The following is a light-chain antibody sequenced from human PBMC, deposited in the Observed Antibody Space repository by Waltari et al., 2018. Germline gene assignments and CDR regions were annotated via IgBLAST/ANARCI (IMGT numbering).Light chain of an antibody. Sequence: DIQMTQSNSTLYESDGDSVTINCRASHTIIRWLAWYQQKPGKAPYLLIYKASALQSGFPSRFSGSGSGSEFTLTISRLQPDYSAIYYCQQYNTYPRTFGQGTKVEIK. V-gene: IGKV1-5*03. CDR1: HTIIRW. CDR3: QQYNTYPRT. CDR2: KAS. J-gene: IGKJ1*01.